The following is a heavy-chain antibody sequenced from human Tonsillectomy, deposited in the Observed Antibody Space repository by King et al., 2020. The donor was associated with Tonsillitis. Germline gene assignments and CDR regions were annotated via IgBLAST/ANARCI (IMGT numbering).Heavy chain of an antibody. CDR1: GGSISSYY. Sequence: QLQESGPGLVKPSETLSLTCTVSGGSISSYYWSWIRPPPGKGLEWIGYIYYSGSTNYNPSLKSRVTISVDTSKNQFSLKLSSVTAADTAVYYCARLRVDYDSSGYYYDYWGQGTLVTVSS. J-gene: IGHJ4*02. V-gene: IGHV4-59*08. CDR2: IYYSGST. CDR3: ARLRVDYDSSGYYYDY. D-gene: IGHD3-22*01.